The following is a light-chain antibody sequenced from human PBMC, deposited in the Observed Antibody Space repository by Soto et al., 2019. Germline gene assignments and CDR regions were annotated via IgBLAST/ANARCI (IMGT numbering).Light chain of an antibody. CDR2: GAS. V-gene: IGKV3-15*01. Sequence: EIVMTQSPATLSVSLGERATLSCRASESGSSNLAWYQQKPGQATRLLIYGASTRATGIPARFSGSGSGTEFTLTISSLQSEDFVVYYCQQYNNWPRTFGQGTKVEIK. J-gene: IGKJ1*01. CDR1: ESGSSN. CDR3: QQYNNWPRT.